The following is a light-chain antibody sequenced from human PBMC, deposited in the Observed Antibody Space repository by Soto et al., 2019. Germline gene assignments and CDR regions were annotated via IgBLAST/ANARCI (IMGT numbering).Light chain of an antibody. V-gene: IGKV1-8*01. CDR3: QQFYNYPRT. CDR1: QDIGTY. CDR2: DAS. Sequence: AIRLTWSPSSFSASTVYTISITCXATQDIGTYLAWYQQIPGKAPKLLMYDASTLQTGVPSRFSGSGSGTDFTLTISYLQSEDFGTYYCQQFYNYPRTFGQGTKVDIK. J-gene: IGKJ1*01.